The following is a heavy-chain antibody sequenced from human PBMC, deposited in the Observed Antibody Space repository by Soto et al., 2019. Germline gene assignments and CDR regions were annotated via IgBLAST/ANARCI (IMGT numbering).Heavy chain of an antibody. V-gene: IGHV4-31*03. CDR2: IYYSGST. Sequence: SETLSLTCSVSGGAISSGGYYWTWIRQHPGKGLESIGYIYYSGSTYYNPSLKSRVTISVDTSKNQFSLKLSSVTAADTAVYYCARQDCSGGTCYSDYWGQGALVTVSS. J-gene: IGHJ4*02. CDR3: ARQDCSGGTCYSDY. D-gene: IGHD2-15*01. CDR1: GGAISSGGYY.